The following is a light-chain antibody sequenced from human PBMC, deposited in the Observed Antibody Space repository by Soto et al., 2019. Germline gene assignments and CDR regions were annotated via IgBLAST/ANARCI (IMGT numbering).Light chain of an antibody. V-gene: IGKV3-20*01. J-gene: IGKJ2*01. CDR3: QQYGSSPPRYT. CDR2: AAS. CDR1: QSVSTTY. Sequence: EIVLTQSPGTLSLSPGERATLSCRASQSVSTTYLAWYQQKTGQAPSLLIYAASSRATGIPDRFSGSGSGTDFALTISRLEPEDFAVYYCQQYGSSPPRYTFGQGTKLDIK.